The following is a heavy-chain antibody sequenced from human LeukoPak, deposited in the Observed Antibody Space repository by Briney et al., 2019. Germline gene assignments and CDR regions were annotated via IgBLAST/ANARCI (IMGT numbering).Heavy chain of an antibody. CDR3: ARRRHYYDSSGYDIYDAFDI. CDR1: GFSLSTSGVG. CDR2: IYWGDDK. J-gene: IGHJ3*02. Sequence: ESGPTLVKPTQTLTLTCTFSGFSLSTSGVGVGWIRQPPGKALEWLALIYWGDDKRYSPSLKSRLTITKDTSKNQVVLTMTNMDPVDTATYYCARRRHYYDSSGYDIYDAFDIWGQGTMVTVSS. V-gene: IGHV2-5*02. D-gene: IGHD3-22*01.